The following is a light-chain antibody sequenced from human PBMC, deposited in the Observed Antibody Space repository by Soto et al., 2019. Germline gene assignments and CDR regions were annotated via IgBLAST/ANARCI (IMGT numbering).Light chain of an antibody. Sequence: DILMTQSPSTLSASVGDRVTITCRASQSVSTWLAWYQQKPGKAPKLLIYKASSLESGVPLRFSASGSGTEFSLTISSLQPGDFATYYCQQFYSYSTFGQGTKVEVK. J-gene: IGKJ1*01. CDR2: KAS. CDR1: QSVSTW. CDR3: QQFYSYST. V-gene: IGKV1-5*03.